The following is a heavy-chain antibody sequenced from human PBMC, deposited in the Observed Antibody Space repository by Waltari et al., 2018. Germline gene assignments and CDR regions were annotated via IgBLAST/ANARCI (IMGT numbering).Heavy chain of an antibody. J-gene: IGHJ4*02. CDR2: IVVGNGNT. CDR3: AAAGLSGSYYACDY. V-gene: IGHV1-58*01. Sequence: QIQMVQSGPEVKKPGTSVKVSCKASGFTFTSSAVQWVRQARGQRLEWIGGIVVGNGNTNYAQKVQESVTITRDMSTRTAYMELSSLRSEDTAVYYCAAAGLSGSYYACDYWAQGALVTVSS. D-gene: IGHD3-10*01. CDR1: GFTFTSSA.